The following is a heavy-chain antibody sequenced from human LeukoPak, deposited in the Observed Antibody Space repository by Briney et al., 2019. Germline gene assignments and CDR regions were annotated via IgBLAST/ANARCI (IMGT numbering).Heavy chain of an antibody. D-gene: IGHD5-12*01. V-gene: IGHV4-59*01. CDR3: ARGFDSKSTYFDY. J-gene: IGHJ4*02. CDR1: GGSISNYY. Sequence: SETLPLTCSVSGGSISNYYWNWLRQPPGKGLEWIGYIYYSGTTNYNPSLNSRVTMSLDTSKNQFSLRVTSVTAADTAVYYCARGFDSKSTYFDYWGQGTLVTVSS. CDR2: IYYSGTT.